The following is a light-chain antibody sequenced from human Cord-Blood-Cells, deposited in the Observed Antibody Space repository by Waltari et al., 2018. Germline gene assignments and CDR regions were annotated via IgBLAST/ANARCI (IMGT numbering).Light chain of an antibody. CDR1: NSDVGGYNY. J-gene: IGLJ3*02. V-gene: IGLV2-14*01. CDR3: SSYTSSSPWV. CDR2: DVS. Sequence: QSALTQPASVSGSPGQSITISCTGTNSDVGGYNYVSWYQQHPGKAPKLMIYDVSKRPSGVSNRFSGSKSGNTASLTISGLQAEDEADYYCSSYTSSSPWVFGGGTKLTVL.